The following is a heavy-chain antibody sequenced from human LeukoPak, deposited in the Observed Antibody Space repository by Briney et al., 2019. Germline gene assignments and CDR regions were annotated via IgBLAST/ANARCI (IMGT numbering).Heavy chain of an antibody. CDR3: ARDNSHVRFGDNWFDP. CDR2: INPNSGGT. J-gene: IGHJ5*02. V-gene: IGHV1-2*06. D-gene: IGHD3-10*01. Sequence: ASVKVSCKASGYTFTDYYIHWVRQAPGQGLEWMGRINPNSGGTNYAQKFQGRVTMTRDTSISTAYLELSSLRSDDTAVYYCARDNSHVRFGDNWFDPWGRGTLVTVSS. CDR1: GYTFTDYY.